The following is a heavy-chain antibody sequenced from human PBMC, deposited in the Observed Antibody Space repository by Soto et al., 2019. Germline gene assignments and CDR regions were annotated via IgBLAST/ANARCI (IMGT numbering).Heavy chain of an antibody. D-gene: IGHD3-3*01. CDR2: IIPILGIA. CDR3: ARTIFGVVTQLDY. Sequence: QVQLVQSGAEVKKPGSSVKVSCKASGGTFSSYTISWVRQAPGQGLEWMGRIIPILGIANYAQKFQGRVTIPADKSTSTAYMELSSLRSEDTAVYYCARTIFGVVTQLDYWGQGTLVTVSS. J-gene: IGHJ4*02. V-gene: IGHV1-69*02. CDR1: GGTFSSYT.